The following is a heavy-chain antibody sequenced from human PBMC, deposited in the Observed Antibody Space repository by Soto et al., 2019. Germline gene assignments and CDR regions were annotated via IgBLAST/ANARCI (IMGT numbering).Heavy chain of an antibody. CDR2: ISIRGDKT. D-gene: IGHD1-26*01. Sequence: EVQLLDSGGGVVQPGGYLRLSCVASGFTFSSYAMSWVRQVPGKGLEWVSAISIRGDKTYYAASVKGRFTISRDNSKNTLYLQMNSLRADDTAVYHCAKGVQWELPLEYFGHGTLVTVSS. CDR1: GFTFSSYA. V-gene: IGHV3-23*01. J-gene: IGHJ4*01. CDR3: AKGVQWELPLEY.